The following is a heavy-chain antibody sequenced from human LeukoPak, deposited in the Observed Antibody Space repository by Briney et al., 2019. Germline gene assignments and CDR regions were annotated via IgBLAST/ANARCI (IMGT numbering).Heavy chain of an antibody. CDR2: ISYTGTYI. Sequence: GGSLRLSCAASAFSLNAYNMNWVRQAPGKGLEWVSSISYTGTYIYYADSVKGRFTISGDNSKNTLYLQMNSLRAEDTAVYYCAKDHRSFHVLDYWGQGTLVTVSS. CDR1: AFSLNAYN. V-gene: IGHV3-21*04. CDR3: AKDHRSFHVLDY. J-gene: IGHJ4*02. D-gene: IGHD1-26*01.